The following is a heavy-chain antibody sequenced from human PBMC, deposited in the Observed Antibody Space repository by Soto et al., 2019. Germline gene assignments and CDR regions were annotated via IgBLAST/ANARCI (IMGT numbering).Heavy chain of an antibody. Sequence: GGSLRLSCSASGFTFSNHALHWVRQAPGKRLEYVSGISGNGVDVDYAASVNSRFTISGDNSKNTLYLQMTSLTTEDTAIYYCVRDSSYTVTYDYWGQGTLVTGSS. V-gene: IGHV3-64D*08. CDR2: ISGNGVDV. CDR3: VRDSSYTVTYDY. CDR1: GFTFSNHA. J-gene: IGHJ4*02. D-gene: IGHD4-17*01.